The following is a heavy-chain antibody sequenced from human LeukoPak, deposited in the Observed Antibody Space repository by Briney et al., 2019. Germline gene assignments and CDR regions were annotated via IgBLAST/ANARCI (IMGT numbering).Heavy chain of an antibody. D-gene: IGHD3-22*01. Sequence: TSETLSLTCAVYGGSFSGYYWSWIRQPPGKGLEWIGEINHSGSTNYNPSLKSRVTISVDTSKNQFSLKLSSVTAADTAVYYCARSHYYDSSASWDYWGQGTLVTVSS. CDR2: INHSGST. J-gene: IGHJ4*02. CDR1: GGSFSGYY. V-gene: IGHV4-34*01. CDR3: ARSHYYDSSASWDY.